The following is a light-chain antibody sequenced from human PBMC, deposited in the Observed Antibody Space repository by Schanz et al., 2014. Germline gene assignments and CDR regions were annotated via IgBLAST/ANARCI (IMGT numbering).Light chain of an antibody. CDR1: QTVSSSY. CDR3: QQYSSYSQYT. Sequence: EIVLTQSPATLSLSPGERATLSCRASQTVSSSYLAWYQQKPGQAPRLLIYGASSRATGIPDRFSGSGSGTDFTLTISSLEPDDFATYYCQQYSSYSQYTFGQGTKLEIK. J-gene: IGKJ2*01. V-gene: IGKV3-20*01. CDR2: GAS.